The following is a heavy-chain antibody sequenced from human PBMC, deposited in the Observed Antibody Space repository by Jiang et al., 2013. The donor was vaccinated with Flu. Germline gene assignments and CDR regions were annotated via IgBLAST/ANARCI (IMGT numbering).Heavy chain of an antibody. D-gene: IGHD3-10*01. CDR2: IRSKANSYAT. V-gene: IGHV3-73*01. CDR1: VFTFSGSA. Sequence: VQLVESGGGLVQPGGSLKLSCAASVFTFSGSAMHWVRQASGKGLEWVGRIRSKANSYATAYAASVKGRFTISRDDSKNTAYLQMNSLKTEDTAVYYCTRLIITSDAFDIWGQGTMVTVSS. CDR3: TRLIITSDAFDI. J-gene: IGHJ3*02.